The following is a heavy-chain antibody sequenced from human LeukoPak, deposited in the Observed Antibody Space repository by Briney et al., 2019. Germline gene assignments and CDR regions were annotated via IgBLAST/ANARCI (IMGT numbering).Heavy chain of an antibody. D-gene: IGHD3-22*01. V-gene: IGHV4-4*09. CDR1: SGSISSYY. Sequence: SETLSLTCTVSSGSISSYYWSWIRQPPGKGLEWIGYIYTSGSTNYNPSLKSRVTISVDTSKNQFSLKLSSVTAADTAVYYCASLRYFDSSGYYPTWGQGTLVTVSS. CDR2: IYTSGST. CDR3: ASLRYFDSSGYYPT. J-gene: IGHJ5*02.